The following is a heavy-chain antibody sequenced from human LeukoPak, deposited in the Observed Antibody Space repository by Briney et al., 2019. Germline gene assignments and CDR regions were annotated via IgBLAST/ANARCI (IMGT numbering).Heavy chain of an antibody. Sequence: SETLSLTXAVSGYSISSGYYWGWIRQPPGKGLEWIGSIYHSGSTYYNPSLKSRVTISVDTSKNQFSLKLSSVTPADTAVYYCARHRVAGTSNWFDPWGQGTLVTVSS. D-gene: IGHD6-19*01. CDR2: IYHSGST. V-gene: IGHV4-38-2*01. CDR3: ARHRVAGTSNWFDP. CDR1: GYSISSGYY. J-gene: IGHJ5*02.